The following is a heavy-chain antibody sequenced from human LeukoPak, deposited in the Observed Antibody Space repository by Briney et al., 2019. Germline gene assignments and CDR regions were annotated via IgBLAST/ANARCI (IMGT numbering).Heavy chain of an antibody. CDR2: INAGNGNT. J-gene: IGHJ4*02. V-gene: IGHV1-3*01. Sequence: ASVKVSCKASGYTFTSYAMHWVRQAPGQRLEWMGWINAGNGNTKYSQKFQGRVTITRDTSASTAYMELSSLRSEDTAVYYCAREVRRFGELLSPLDYWGQGTLVTVSS. D-gene: IGHD3-10*01. CDR3: AREVRRFGELLSPLDY. CDR1: GYTFTSYA.